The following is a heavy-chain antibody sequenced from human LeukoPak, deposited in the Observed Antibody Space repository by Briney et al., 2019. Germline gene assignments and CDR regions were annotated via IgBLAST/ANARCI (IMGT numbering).Heavy chain of an antibody. D-gene: IGHD2-21*02. CDR3: ARGRHIVVVTAIRGNDY. CDR2: MNPNSGNT. J-gene: IGHJ4*02. Sequence: ASVKVSCKASGYTFTSYDINWVRQATGQGLEWMGWMNPNSGNTGYAQKFQGRVTMTRNTSISTAYMELSSLRSEDTAVHYCARGRHIVVVTAIRGNDYWGQGTLVTVSS. CDR1: GYTFTSYD. V-gene: IGHV1-8*01.